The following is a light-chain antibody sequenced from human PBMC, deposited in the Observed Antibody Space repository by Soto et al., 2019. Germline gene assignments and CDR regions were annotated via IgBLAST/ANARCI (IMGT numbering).Light chain of an antibody. CDR1: QSVSSSY. Sequence: ESVFTQSPGTLSLSPGERPTLGFRPSQSVSSSYLAWYQQKPGQAPRLLIYGASSRATGIPDRFSGSGSGTDFTLTISRLEPEDFAVYYCQQYGSSPRTFGQGTKVDIK. V-gene: IGKV3-20*01. CDR2: GAS. CDR3: QQYGSSPRT. J-gene: IGKJ1*01.